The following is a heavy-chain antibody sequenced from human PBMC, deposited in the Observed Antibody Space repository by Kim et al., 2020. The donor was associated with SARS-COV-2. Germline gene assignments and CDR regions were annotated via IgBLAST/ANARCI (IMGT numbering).Heavy chain of an antibody. CDR3: ARSAGPYDYYFDY. D-gene: IGHD3-16*01. V-gene: IGHV5-51*01. Sequence: RNSPSSQGQVTISADKSTTTAYLQWSSLKASDTAMYYCARSAGPYDYYFDYWGQGTLVTVSS. J-gene: IGHJ4*02.